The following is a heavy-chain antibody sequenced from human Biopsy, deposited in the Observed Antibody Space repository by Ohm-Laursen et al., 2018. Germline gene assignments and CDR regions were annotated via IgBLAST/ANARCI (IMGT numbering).Heavy chain of an antibody. CDR2: ISYTGYT. CDR1: GGSFTGHY. Sequence: SDTLSITCTVSGGSFTGHYWSWLRQPPGKGLEWIGHISYTGYTSYSASLKSRVTISVDTSRNHFSLRLSSLTAADTAVYYCARGSNDFGGLYFPRWGQGTLLTVSS. J-gene: IGHJ4*02. D-gene: IGHD4-23*01. V-gene: IGHV4-59*11. CDR3: ARGSNDFGGLYFPR.